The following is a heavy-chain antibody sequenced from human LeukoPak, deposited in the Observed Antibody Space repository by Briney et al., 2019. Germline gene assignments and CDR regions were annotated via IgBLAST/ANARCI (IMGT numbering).Heavy chain of an antibody. CDR2: ISGGGGDYS. D-gene: IGHD6-13*01. CDR1: GFTFKSFA. CDR3: AKENIAAAGDSYFQH. J-gene: IGHJ1*01. Sequence: GGSLRLSCVGSGFTFKSFALTWVRQAPGKGLEWVSAISGGGGDYSYSADSVKGRFTISRVDSKNTVYLQMNSLKAEDTAVYYCAKENIAAAGDSYFQHWGQGTLVTVSS. V-gene: IGHV3-23*01.